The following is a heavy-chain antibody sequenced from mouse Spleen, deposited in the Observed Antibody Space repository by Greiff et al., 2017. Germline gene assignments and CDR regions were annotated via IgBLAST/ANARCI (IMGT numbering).Heavy chain of an antibody. CDR3: ARQGLTFDY. CDR2: ISSGGSYT. Sequence: EVKVVESGGDLVKPGGSLKLSCAASGFTFSSYGMSWVRQTPDKRLEWVATISSGGSYTYYPDSVKGRFTISRDNAKNTLYLQMSSLKSEDTAMYYCARQGLTFDYWGQGTTLTVSS. J-gene: IGHJ2*01. V-gene: IGHV5-6*01. D-gene: IGHD4-1*01. CDR1: GFTFSSYG.